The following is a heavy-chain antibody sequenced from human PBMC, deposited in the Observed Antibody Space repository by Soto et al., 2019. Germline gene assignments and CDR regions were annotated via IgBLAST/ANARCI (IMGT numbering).Heavy chain of an antibody. CDR3: ESVVSLGPTDSTHYCYHMDV. CDR1: GGTFINYA. V-gene: IGHV1-69*01. CDR2: IIPIVGTG. J-gene: IGHJ6*02. D-gene: IGHD1-1*01. Sequence: QVQLVQSGAEVRKPGSSVTVSCKASGGTFINYAIRWVRQAPGQGLEWMGGIIPIVGTGSYAQKFQGRVTITADEPKTTAYMELISLRCEDTAVYSCESVVSLGPTDSTHYCYHMDVWGPGTTVTVSS.